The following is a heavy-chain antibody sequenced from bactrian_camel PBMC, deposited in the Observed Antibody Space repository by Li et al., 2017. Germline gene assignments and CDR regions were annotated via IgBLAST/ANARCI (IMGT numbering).Heavy chain of an antibody. CDR1: GFTFSSYY. J-gene: IGHJ4*01. CDR3: ATYGRHTVVVSWAIYNY. CDR2: ISSDGDPI. V-gene: IGHV3-2*01. Sequence: VQLVESGGGSVQAGGSLRLSCAASGFTFSSYYMNWVRQAPGKGLEWVSSISSDGDPIYEAKSVKGRFTISRDNAKNTVYLQMNSLKSEDTALYYCATYGRHTVVVSWAIYNYWGQGTQVTVS. D-gene: IGHD6*01.